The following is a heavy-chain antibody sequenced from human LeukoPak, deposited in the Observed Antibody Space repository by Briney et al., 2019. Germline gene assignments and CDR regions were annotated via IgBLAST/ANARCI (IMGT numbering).Heavy chain of an antibody. V-gene: IGHV4-34*01. Sequence: NPSETLSLTCAVYGGSFSGYYWSWIRQPPRKGLEWIGEINHSGSTNYNPSLKSRVTISVDTSKNQFSLKLSSVTAADTAVYYCARTPTHYYGSGSYSQTFDYWGQGTLVTVSS. D-gene: IGHD3-10*01. CDR1: GGSFSGYY. CDR3: ARTPTHYYGSGSYSQTFDY. J-gene: IGHJ4*02. CDR2: INHSGST.